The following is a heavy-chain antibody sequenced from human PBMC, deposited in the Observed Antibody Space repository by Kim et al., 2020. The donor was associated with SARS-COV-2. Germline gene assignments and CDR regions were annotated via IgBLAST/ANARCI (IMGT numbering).Heavy chain of an antibody. CDR2: IYYSGST. Sequence: SETLSLTCTVSGGSISNYYWSWIRQPPGKGLEWIGYIYYSGSTNYNPSLKSRVTISLDRSKNQFSLKLSSATAADTAVYFCARDYYDSSAFFWYYYGMD. V-gene: IGHV4-59*13. J-gene: IGHJ6*01. D-gene: IGHD3-22*01. CDR3: ARDYYDSSAFFWYYYGMD. CDR1: GGSISNYY.